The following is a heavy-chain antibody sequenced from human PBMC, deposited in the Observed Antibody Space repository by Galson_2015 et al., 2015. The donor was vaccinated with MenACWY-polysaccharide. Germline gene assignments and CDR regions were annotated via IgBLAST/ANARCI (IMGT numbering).Heavy chain of an antibody. J-gene: IGHJ4*02. D-gene: IGHD2-2*01. CDR2: ISGGGGTT. CDR3: AKRPGVGPAAASSDF. CDR1: GFTFSDYA. V-gene: IGHV3-23*01. Sequence: SLRLSCAASGFTFSDYAMSWVRQAPGKGLEWVSSISGGGGTTYYADSVTGRFTISKDNSKNTVYLQMNSLRVEDTALYYCAKRPGVGPAAASSDFWGQGTLVTVSS.